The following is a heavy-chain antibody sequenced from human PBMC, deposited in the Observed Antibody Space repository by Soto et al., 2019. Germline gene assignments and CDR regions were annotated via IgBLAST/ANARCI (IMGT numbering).Heavy chain of an antibody. CDR3: ARDHEGATDFDY. CDR2: IWYDGSNK. V-gene: IGHV3-33*01. CDR1: GFTFSSYG. Sequence: GGSLRLSCAASGFTFSSYGMHWVRQAPGKGLEWVAVIWYDGSNKYYADSVKGRFTISRDNSKNTLYLQMNSLRAEGTAVYYCARDHEGATDFDYWGQGTLVTVSS. D-gene: IGHD1-26*01. J-gene: IGHJ4*02.